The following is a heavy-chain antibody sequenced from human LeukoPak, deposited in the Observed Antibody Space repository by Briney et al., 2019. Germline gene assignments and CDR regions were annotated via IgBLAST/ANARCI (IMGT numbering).Heavy chain of an antibody. J-gene: IGHJ5*02. CDR3: ARRGPTNWFDP. CDR1: GGSISSYY. D-gene: IGHD4-11*01. V-gene: IGHV4-59*01. Sequence: SETLSLSCTVSGGSISSYYWSWIRQPPGKGLEWIGYIYYSGSTNYNPSLKSRVTISVDTSKNQFSLKLSSVTAADTAVYYCARRGPTNWFDPWGQGTLVTVSS. CDR2: IYYSGST.